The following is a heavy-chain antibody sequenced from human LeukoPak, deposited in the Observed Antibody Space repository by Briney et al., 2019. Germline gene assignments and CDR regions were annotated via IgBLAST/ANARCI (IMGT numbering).Heavy chain of an antibody. CDR3: ARGIGSSSWPLAL. CDR2: ISSCGRTI. CDR1: GFTFSRYE. J-gene: IGHJ4*02. D-gene: IGHD6-13*01. V-gene: IGHV3-48*03. Sequence: GGSLRLSCAASGFTFSRYEMNWVRQAPGKGLEWVSYISSCGRTIYYADSVKGRFTFSRDNAKNSLYLQMNSLRAEDTAVYYCARGIGSSSWPLALWGQGTLVTVSS.